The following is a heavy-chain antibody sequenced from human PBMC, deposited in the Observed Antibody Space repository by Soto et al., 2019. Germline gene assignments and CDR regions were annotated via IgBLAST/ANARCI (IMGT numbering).Heavy chain of an antibody. J-gene: IGHJ6*02. Sequence: ASVKVSCKASGYTFTGYYMHWVRQAPGQGLEWMGWINPNSGGTNYAQKFQGWVTMTRDTSISTAYMELSRLRSDDTAVYYCARGYCSGGSCEGHDYYYYGMDVWGQGTTVTVSS. CDR2: INPNSGGT. D-gene: IGHD2-15*01. CDR3: ARGYCSGGSCEGHDYYYYGMDV. CDR1: GYTFTGYY. V-gene: IGHV1-2*04.